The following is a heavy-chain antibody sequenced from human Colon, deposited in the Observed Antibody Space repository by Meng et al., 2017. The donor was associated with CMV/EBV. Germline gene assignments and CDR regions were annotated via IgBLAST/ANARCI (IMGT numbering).Heavy chain of an antibody. V-gene: IGHV3-30*02. CDR3: AKPGYCSSTSCYKGVGLDY. CDR1: GFTFSSYG. J-gene: IGHJ4*02. D-gene: IGHD2-2*03. CDR2: IRYDGSNK. Sequence: GESLKISWAASGFTFSSYGMHWVRQAPGKGLEWVAFIRYDGSNKYYADSVKGRFTISRDNSKNTLYLQMNSLRAEDTAVYYCAKPGYCSSTSCYKGVGLDYWGQGTLVTVSS.